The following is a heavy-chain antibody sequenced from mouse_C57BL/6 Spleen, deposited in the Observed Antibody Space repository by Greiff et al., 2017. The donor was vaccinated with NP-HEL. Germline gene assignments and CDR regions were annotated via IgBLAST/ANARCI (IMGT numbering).Heavy chain of an antibody. CDR2: INPSNGGT. D-gene: IGHD1-1*01. CDR1: GYTFTSYW. J-gene: IGHJ2*01. Sequence: VQLQQSGTELVKPGASVKLSCKASGYTFTSYWMHWVKQRPGQGLEWIGNINPSNGGTNYNEKFKGKATLTVDKSSSTAYMQLSSLTSEDSAVYDCARSLSYYCRDYWGQGTTLTVSA. CDR3: ARSLSYYCRDY. V-gene: IGHV1-53*01.